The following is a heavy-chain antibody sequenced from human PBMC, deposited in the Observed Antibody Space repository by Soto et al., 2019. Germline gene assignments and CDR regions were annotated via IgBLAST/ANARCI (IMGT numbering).Heavy chain of an antibody. V-gene: IGHV3-7*03. J-gene: IGHJ4*02. CDR2: INQDGGGT. D-gene: IGHD6-19*01. CDR3: ARYFRGSGRYFFDY. CDR1: GFTFITSF. Sequence: GGPLRLSCVASGFTFITSFMGWVRQAPGKGLEWVANINQDGGGTYYVDSVEGRFTISRDNAKDSLYLQMNSLRGEDTAVYYCARYFRGSGRYFFDYWGQGTLVTVSS.